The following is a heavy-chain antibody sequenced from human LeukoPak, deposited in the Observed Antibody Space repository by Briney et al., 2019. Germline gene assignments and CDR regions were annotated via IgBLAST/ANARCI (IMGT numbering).Heavy chain of an antibody. CDR2: IFYTGST. J-gene: IGHJ4*02. V-gene: IGHV4-39*01. Sequence: SETLSLTCTVSGGSISRSTYYWGWIRQPPGKGLEWLGSIFYTGSTYYNPSLKSRVTISIDTSKNQFSRRLSSVTAADTAVYYCARPGERGSYVLWVNWGQGTLVTVSS. D-gene: IGHD1-26*01. CDR1: GGSISRSTYY. CDR3: ARPGERGSYVLWVN.